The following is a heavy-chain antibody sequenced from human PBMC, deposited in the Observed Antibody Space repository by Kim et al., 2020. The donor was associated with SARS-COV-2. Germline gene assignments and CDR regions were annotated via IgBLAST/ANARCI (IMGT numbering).Heavy chain of an antibody. J-gene: IGHJ4*02. V-gene: IGHV3-74*01. CDR1: GFTFSRFW. CDR2: TDPDGNNP. D-gene: IGHD2-8*01. Sequence: GGSLRLSCAASGFTFSRFWMHWVRQAPGKGLVWVSRTDPDGNNPSYGDSVKGRFTISRDNAKNTVSLHMNSLRGDDTGVYYCARDLNGWGGVAVDYWGQG. CDR3: ARDLNGWGGVAVDY.